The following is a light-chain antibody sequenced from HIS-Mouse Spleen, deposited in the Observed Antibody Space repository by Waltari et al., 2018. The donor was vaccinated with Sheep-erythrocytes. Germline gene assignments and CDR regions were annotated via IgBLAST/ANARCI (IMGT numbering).Light chain of an antibody. CDR1: SSDVGGYNY. CDR3: SSYAGSNNWV. Sequence: QSALTQTPSASGSPGQSVPIPCTGTSSDVGGYNYVSWYQQHPGKAPKLMIYEVSKRPSGVPDRFSGSKSGNTASLTVSGLQAEDEADYYCSSYAGSNNWVFGGGTKLTVL. CDR2: EVS. J-gene: IGLJ3*02. V-gene: IGLV2-8*01.